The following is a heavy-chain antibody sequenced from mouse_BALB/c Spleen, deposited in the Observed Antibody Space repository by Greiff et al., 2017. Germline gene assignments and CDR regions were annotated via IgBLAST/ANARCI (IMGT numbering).Heavy chain of an antibody. CDR3: ARWSYYGNYWFAY. CDR1: GYSITSDYA. CDR2: ISYSGST. D-gene: IGHD2-1*01. V-gene: IGHV3-2*02. Sequence: EVQLQESGPGLVKPSQSLSLTCTVTGYSITSDYAWNWIRQFPGNKLEWMGYISYSGSTSYNPSLKSRISITRDTSKNQFFLQLNSVTTEDTATYYCARWSYYGNYWFAYWGQGTLVTVSA. J-gene: IGHJ3*01.